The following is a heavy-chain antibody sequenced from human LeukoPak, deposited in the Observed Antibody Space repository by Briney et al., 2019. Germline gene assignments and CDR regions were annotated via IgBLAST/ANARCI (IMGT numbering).Heavy chain of an antibody. Sequence: GGSLRLSCAASGFTFSSYNMNWVRQAPGKGLEWVSSISSSSSYIYYADPVKGRFTISRDNAKNSLYLQMNSLRAEDTAVYYCARDDYSNYAASYYYYMDVWGKGTTVTVSS. CDR1: GFTFSSYN. V-gene: IGHV3-21*01. CDR3: ARDDYSNYAASYYYYMDV. J-gene: IGHJ6*03. D-gene: IGHD4-11*01. CDR2: ISSSSSYI.